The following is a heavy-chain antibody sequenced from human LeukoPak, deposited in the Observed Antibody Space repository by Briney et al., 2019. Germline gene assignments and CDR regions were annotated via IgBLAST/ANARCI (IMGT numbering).Heavy chain of an antibody. Sequence: SSETLSLTCAVYGGSFSGYYWSWIRQPPGKGLEWIGEINHSGSTNYNPSLKSRVTISVDTSKNQFSLKLSSVTAADTAVYYCARGFFGGIDYWGQGTLVTVSS. CDR1: GGSFSGYY. CDR2: INHSGST. J-gene: IGHJ4*02. D-gene: IGHD3-16*01. V-gene: IGHV4-34*01. CDR3: ARGFFGGIDY.